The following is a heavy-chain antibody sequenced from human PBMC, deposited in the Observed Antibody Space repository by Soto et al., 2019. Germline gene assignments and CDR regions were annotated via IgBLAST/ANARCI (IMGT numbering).Heavy chain of an antibody. J-gene: IGHJ6*02. CDR2: IYDSGST. CDR1: GGSISSGDYY. CDR3: ARDRVGWELNHYYYYGMDV. Sequence: GPGPPVASETLSLTCTVSGGSISSGDYYWSWIRQPPGKGLEWIGYIYDSGSTYYNPSLKSRVTISVDTSKNQFSLTLSSVTAADTAVYYCARDRVGWELNHYYYYGMDVWGQGTTVTVSS. V-gene: IGHV4-30-4*01. D-gene: IGHD1-26*01.